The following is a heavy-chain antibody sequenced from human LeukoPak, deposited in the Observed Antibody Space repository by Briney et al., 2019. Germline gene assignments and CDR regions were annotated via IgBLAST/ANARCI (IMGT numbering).Heavy chain of an antibody. Sequence: HAGGSLRLSCAASGFTFRRYGMHWVRQAPGKGLVWVAVIWYDGSNSIYADSVKGRFTISRDNSKNTLYLQMNSLRGEDTAVYYCARGFGAEMGAFDIWGQGTMVTVSS. J-gene: IGHJ3*02. V-gene: IGHV3-33*01. D-gene: IGHD3-10*01. CDR2: IWYDGSNS. CDR3: ARGFGAEMGAFDI. CDR1: GFTFRRYG.